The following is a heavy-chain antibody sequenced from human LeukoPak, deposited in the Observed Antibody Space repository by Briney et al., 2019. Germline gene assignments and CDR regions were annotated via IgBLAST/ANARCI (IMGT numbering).Heavy chain of an antibody. Sequence: ASVKVSCKASGGTFSSYAISWVRQAPGQGLEWMGWISAENGNTGYVENLQGRVTMTTDTSSSTAYMELRSLRSDDTAVYYCARARELTNWFDPWGQGTLVTVSS. D-gene: IGHD1-7*01. V-gene: IGHV1-18*01. J-gene: IGHJ5*02. CDR2: ISAENGNT. CDR1: GGTFSSYA. CDR3: ARARELTNWFDP.